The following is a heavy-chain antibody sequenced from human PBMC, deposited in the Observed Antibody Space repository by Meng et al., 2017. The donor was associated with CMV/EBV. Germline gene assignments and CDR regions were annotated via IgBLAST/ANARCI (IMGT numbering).Heavy chain of an antibody. CDR3: ATLTTGVPWFDP. CDR1: GFTFDDYA. J-gene: IGHJ5*02. V-gene: IGHV3-9*01. Sequence: SLKISCAASGFTFDDYAMHWVRQAPGKGLEWVSGISWNSGSIGYADSVKGRFTISRDNPKNSLYLQMDRLTADDTAVYYCATLTTGVPWFDPWGQGTLVTVSS. D-gene: IGHD1-14*01. CDR2: ISWNSGSI.